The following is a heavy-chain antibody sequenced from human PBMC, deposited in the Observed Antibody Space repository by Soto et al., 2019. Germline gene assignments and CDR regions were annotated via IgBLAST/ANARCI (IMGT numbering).Heavy chain of an antibody. V-gene: IGHV1-18*01. J-gene: IGHJ4*02. Sequence: QVQLVQSGAEVKKPGASVKVSCKASGYTFPTYGISWVRQAPGQGLEWMEWISAYNGNTNYPQKLQGRVTLTTDTSTTTAYMEVRSLRSDDTALYFCAGADSSSSGFDYWGQGTLVTVSS. CDR3: AGADSSSSGFDY. CDR1: GYTFPTYG. D-gene: IGHD6-6*01. CDR2: ISAYNGNT.